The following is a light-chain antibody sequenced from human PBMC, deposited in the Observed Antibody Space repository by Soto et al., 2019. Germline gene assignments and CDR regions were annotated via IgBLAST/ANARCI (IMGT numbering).Light chain of an antibody. Sequence: QAVVTQEPSFSVSPGRTVTLTCGLSSGSVSTSYYPSWYQQTPGQAPRTLIYSTNTRSSGVPDRFSGSILGNKAALTITGAQADDESDYYCVLYMGSGIGVFGGGTQLTVL. CDR3: VLYMGSGIGV. V-gene: IGLV8-61*01. J-gene: IGLJ3*02. CDR1: SGSVSTSYY. CDR2: STN.